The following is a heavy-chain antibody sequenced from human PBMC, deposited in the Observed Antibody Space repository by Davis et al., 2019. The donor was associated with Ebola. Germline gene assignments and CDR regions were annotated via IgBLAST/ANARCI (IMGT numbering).Heavy chain of an antibody. V-gene: IGHV4-39*07. D-gene: IGHD5-24*01. Sequence: MPSETLSLTCTVSGASISSSNYYWGWIRQPPGKGLEWIGSIYYSGSTYYNPSLKSRVTISVDTSKNQFSLKLSSVTAADTAVYYCARGNNLGDGHYYYYGMDVWGQGTTVTVSS. CDR1: GASISSSNYY. J-gene: IGHJ6*02. CDR2: IYYSGST. CDR3: ARGNNLGDGHYYYYGMDV.